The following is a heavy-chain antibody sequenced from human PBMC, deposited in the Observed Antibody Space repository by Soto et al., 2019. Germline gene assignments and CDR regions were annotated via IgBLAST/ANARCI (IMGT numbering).Heavy chain of an antibody. V-gene: IGHV4-31*03. CDR1: GGSISSGGYY. CDR2: IYYSGST. D-gene: IGHD6-13*01. CDR3: ARGFTGSSAKQLPFDP. Sequence: SETLSLTCTVSGGSISSGGYYWSWIRQHPGKGMEWIGYIYYSGSTYYNPSLKSRVTISVDTSKNQFSLKLSSVTAADTAVYYCARGFTGSSAKQLPFDPWGQGTLVTVSS. J-gene: IGHJ5*02.